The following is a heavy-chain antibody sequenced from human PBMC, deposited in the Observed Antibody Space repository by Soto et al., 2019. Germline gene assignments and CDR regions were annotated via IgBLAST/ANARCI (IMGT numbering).Heavy chain of an antibody. CDR1: GGSISSSSYY. CDR3: AETRDPAYYYYTDV. V-gene: IGHV4-39*01. Sequence: SETLSLTCTVSGGSISSSSYYWGWIRQPPGKGLEWIGSIYYSGSTYYNPSLKSRVTISVDTSKNQFSLKLSSVTAADTAVYYCAETRDPAYYYYTDVWGKGTTVTVSS. J-gene: IGHJ6*03. CDR2: IYYSGST.